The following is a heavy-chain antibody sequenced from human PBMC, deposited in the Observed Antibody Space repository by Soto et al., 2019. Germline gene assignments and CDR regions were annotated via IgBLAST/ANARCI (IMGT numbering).Heavy chain of an antibody. V-gene: IGHV4-59*01. J-gene: IGHJ4*02. D-gene: IGHD4-4*01. CDR2: IYYSGST. Sequence: SETLSLTCTVSGCSISRYYWSWIRQPPGKGLEWIGYIYYSGSTNYNPSLKSRVTISVDTSKNQFSLKLSSVTAADTAVYYCARDKGNSFDYWGQGTLVTVSS. CDR1: GCSISRYY. CDR3: ARDKGNSFDY.